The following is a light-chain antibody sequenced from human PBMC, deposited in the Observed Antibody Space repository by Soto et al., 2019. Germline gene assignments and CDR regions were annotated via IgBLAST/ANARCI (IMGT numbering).Light chain of an antibody. J-gene: IGKJ1*01. Sequence: DIQMTQSPSTLSASVGDRVTITCRASQSISNSLAWYQQKPGKAPKLLMYEASSSKSGVPSRFSGSRSATEYTLTISSLQPDDFATYYCQQYNGYWTFGQGTKVEIK. CDR1: QSISNS. CDR2: EAS. CDR3: QQYNGYWT. V-gene: IGKV1-5*03.